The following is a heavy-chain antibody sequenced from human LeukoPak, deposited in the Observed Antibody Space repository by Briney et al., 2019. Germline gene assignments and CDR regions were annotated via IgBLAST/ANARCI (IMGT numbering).Heavy chain of an antibody. D-gene: IGHD2-15*01. CDR2: IYYSGST. CDR1: GRSLSSYY. Sequence: SETLSLTCTVSGRSLSSYYWSWLRQPPGKGLDWVGYIYYSGSTNYDPSLKSRVTISVDTSKNQFSLKLSSVTAADTAVYYCALYCSGGRCSLRDLWGRGTLVTVSS. CDR3: ALYCSGGRCSLRDL. V-gene: IGHV4-59*01. J-gene: IGHJ2*01.